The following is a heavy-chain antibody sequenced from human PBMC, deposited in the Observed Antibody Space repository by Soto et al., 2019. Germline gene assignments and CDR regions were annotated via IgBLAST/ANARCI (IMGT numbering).Heavy chain of an antibody. CDR3: VRQELLVTTRVDYYGMDV. CDR1: GGTFSSYA. CDR2: LIPIFGTA. D-gene: IGHD4-17*01. J-gene: IGHJ6*02. V-gene: IGHV1-69*01. Sequence: QVQLVQSGAEVKKPGSSVKVSCKASGGTFSSYAISWVRQAPGQGLEWMGGLIPIFGTANYAQKFQGRVTITADESTSTAYMELSSLRSEDTAVYYCVRQELLVTTRVDYYGMDVWGQGTKVTVSS.